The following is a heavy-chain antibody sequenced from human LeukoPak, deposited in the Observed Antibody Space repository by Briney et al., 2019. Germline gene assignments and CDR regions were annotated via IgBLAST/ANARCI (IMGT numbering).Heavy chain of an antibody. CDR3: ARDGGSRYCSGGSCSGWYFDY. CDR1: GFTFSSYW. D-gene: IGHD2-15*01. J-gene: IGHJ4*02. V-gene: IGHV3-7*01. Sequence: GGSLRLSCAASGFTFSSYWMSWVRQAPGKGLEWVANIKQDGSEKYYVDSVKGRFTISRDNAKNSLYLQMNSLRAEDTAVYYCARDGGSRYCSGGSCSGWYFDYWGQGTLVTVSS. CDR2: IKQDGSEK.